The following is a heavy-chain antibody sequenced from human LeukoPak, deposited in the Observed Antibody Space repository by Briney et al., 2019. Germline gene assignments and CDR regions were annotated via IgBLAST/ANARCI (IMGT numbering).Heavy chain of an antibody. Sequence: GGSLRLSCAASGFTFSSYEMNWARQAPGKGLEWVSHISSSGRTIYYADSVEGRFTISRDNAKNSLYLQMNSLRAEDTAVYYCAREGRGISSGYDVVRYFDYWGQGTLVTVSS. CDR3: AREGRGISSGYDVVRYFDY. V-gene: IGHV3-48*03. CDR1: GFTFSSYE. D-gene: IGHD3-22*01. J-gene: IGHJ4*02. CDR2: ISSSGRTI.